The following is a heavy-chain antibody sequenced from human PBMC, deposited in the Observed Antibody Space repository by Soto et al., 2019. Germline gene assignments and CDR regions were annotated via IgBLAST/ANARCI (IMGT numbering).Heavy chain of an antibody. J-gene: IGHJ4*02. CDR2: ISTDGSST. D-gene: IGHD2-2*01. V-gene: IGHV3-74*01. Sequence: EVQLVESGGGLVQPGGSLRLSCAATGFTFSTYWMHWVRQGPGKGLVWVSRISTDGSSTTYADSVKGRFTISRDNAKNTLYLQMTSLRAEDTAVYDCARATGSNHPFDYWGQGSLVTVSS. CDR1: GFTFSTYW. CDR3: ARATGSNHPFDY.